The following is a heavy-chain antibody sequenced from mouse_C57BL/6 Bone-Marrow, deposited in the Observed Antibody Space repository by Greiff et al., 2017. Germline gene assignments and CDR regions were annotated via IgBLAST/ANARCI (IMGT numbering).Heavy chain of an antibody. Sequence: EVQLLESGGGLVKPGGSLKLSCAASGFTFSDYGMHWVRQAPEKGLEWVAYISRGSSTIYYADTVKGRFTIPRDNAKNTLFLQMTRLRSDDTAMFYCANYYAMDYWGQGTSVTGSS. V-gene: IGHV5-17*01. CDR2: ISRGSSTI. CDR1: GFTFSDYG. CDR3: ANYYAMDY. J-gene: IGHJ4*01.